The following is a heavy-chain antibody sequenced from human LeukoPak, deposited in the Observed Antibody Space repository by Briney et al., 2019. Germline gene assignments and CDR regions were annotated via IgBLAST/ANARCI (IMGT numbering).Heavy chain of an antibody. Sequence: GGSLRLSCAASGFTFSSYAMSWVRQAPGTGLEWVSAISGSGGSTYYADSVKGRFTISRDNSKNTLYLQMNSLRAEDTAVYYCAKEDRHYDILTGYFNWFDPWGQGTLVTVSS. CDR1: GFTFSSYA. D-gene: IGHD3-9*01. CDR2: ISGSGGST. V-gene: IGHV3-23*01. CDR3: AKEDRHYDILTGYFNWFDP. J-gene: IGHJ5*02.